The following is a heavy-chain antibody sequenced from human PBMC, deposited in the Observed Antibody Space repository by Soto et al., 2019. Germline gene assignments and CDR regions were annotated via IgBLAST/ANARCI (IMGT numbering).Heavy chain of an antibody. CDR2: IYYSGST. CDR1: VGSISIGDYY. Sequence: SETLSVTCTVSVGSISIGDYYWSWIRQPPGKGLEWIGYIYYSGSTYYNPSLKSRVTISVDTSKNQFSLKLSSVTAADTAVYYCARSGVVIVGNWFDPWGQGTMVTVSS. CDR3: ARSGVVIVGNWFDP. J-gene: IGHJ5*02. V-gene: IGHV4-30-4*01. D-gene: IGHD3-3*01.